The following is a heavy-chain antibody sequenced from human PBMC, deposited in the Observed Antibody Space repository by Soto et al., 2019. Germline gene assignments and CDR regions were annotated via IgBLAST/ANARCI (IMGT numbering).Heavy chain of an antibody. D-gene: IGHD2-8*01. CDR1: GATFSSYA. CDR2: ILPIVGTA. V-gene: IGHV1-69*12. CDR3: ERSTYAPVFLRYCYHAMDV. Sequence: QVQLVQSGAEVKHLGSSGKVSCKASGATFSSYAISWVRQAPGQGLEWMGGILPIVGTANYAQKFQGRDTITAHQATSTDHLELNSLGSEVTSVYYCERSTYAPVFLRYCYHAMDVWGPGTTVNGFS. J-gene: IGHJ6*02.